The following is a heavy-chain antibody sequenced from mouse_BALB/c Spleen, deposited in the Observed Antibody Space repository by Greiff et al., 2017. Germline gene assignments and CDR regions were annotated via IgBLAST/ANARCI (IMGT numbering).Heavy chain of an antibody. CDR3: ARGGIYYYGSVYVGFAY. D-gene: IGHD1-1*01. CDR1: GYTFTDYN. V-gene: IGHV1-18*01. Sequence: EVQLQQSGPELVKPGASVKIPCKASGYTFTDYNMDWVKQSHGKSLEWIGDINPNNGGTIYNQKFKGKATLTVDKSSSTAYMELRSLTSEDTAVYYCARGGIYYYGSVYVGFAYWGQGTLVTVSA. CDR2: INPNNGGT. J-gene: IGHJ3*01.